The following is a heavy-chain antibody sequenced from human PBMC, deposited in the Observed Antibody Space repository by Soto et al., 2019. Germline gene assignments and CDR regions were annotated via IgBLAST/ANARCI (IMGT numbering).Heavy chain of an antibody. CDR3: TTDLPTLIPHVDS. Sequence: PGGSLRLSCAASGFTFSNAWFNWVRQAPEKGLEWVGRIKSKNDGGTTDYAAPVKDRFTISKDDSKNTLYLQMNSLKTEDTGVYFCTTDLPTLIPHVDSWGKGTLVTVSS. CDR2: IKSKNDGGTT. D-gene: IGHD4-4*01. J-gene: IGHJ4*02. V-gene: IGHV3-15*07. CDR1: GFTFSNAW.